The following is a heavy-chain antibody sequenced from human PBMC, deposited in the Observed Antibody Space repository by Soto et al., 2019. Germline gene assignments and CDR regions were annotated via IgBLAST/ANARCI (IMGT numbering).Heavy chain of an antibody. J-gene: IGHJ4*02. Sequence: QLQLQESGSGLVKPSQTLSLTCAVSGGSISSGGYSWSWIRQPPGKGLEWIGYIYHSGSTYYNPSLKSGVTISVGRSKTQFSLKLSSVSAADTAVYYCARGAPVVNDYWGQGTLVTVSS. CDR3: ARGAPVVNDY. V-gene: IGHV4-30-2*01. CDR1: GGSISSGGYS. CDR2: IYHSGST. D-gene: IGHD3-22*01.